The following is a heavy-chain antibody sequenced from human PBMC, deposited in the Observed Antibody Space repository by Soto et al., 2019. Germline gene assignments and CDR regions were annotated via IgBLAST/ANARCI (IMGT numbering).Heavy chain of an antibody. Sequence: QITLRESGPTLVKPTQTLTLTCSVSGFSLSTGGRGVGWIRQPPGKALQWLALIYWNDDERYSTSLKNRLTITKDTSKNQVVLTLTTIEPVDTATYYWAHRGYGTSPRDNWFDPWGQGTLVTVSS. CDR3: AHRGYGTSPRDNWFDP. CDR1: GFSLSTGGRG. J-gene: IGHJ5*02. CDR2: IYWNDDE. V-gene: IGHV2-5*01. D-gene: IGHD4-17*01.